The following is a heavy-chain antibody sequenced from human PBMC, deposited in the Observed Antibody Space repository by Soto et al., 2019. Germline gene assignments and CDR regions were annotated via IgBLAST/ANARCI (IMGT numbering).Heavy chain of an antibody. CDR2: INAGNGNT. CDR3: ARDWGGGLSSGWYVGHSNWFDP. Sequence: ASVKVSCKASGYTFTSYAMHWVRQAPGQRLEWMGWINAGNGNTKYSQKFQGRVTITRDTSASTAYMELSSLRSEDTAVYYCARDWGGGLSSGWYVGHSNWFDPWGQGTLVTVSS. J-gene: IGHJ5*02. V-gene: IGHV1-3*01. CDR1: GYTFTSYA. D-gene: IGHD6-19*01.